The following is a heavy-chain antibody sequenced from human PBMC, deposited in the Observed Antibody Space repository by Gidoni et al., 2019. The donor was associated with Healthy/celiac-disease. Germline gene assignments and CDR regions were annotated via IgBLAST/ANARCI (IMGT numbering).Heavy chain of an antibody. CDR2: INHSGST. V-gene: IGHV4-34*01. CDR3: ARGVIDYYDSSGYYYLGPYFDY. Sequence: QVQLQQWGAGLLKPSETLSLTCAVYGGSFSGYYWSWIRQPPGKGLEWIGEINHSGSTNYNPSLKSRVTISVDTSKNQFSLKLSSVTAADTAVYYCARGVIDYYDSSGYYYLGPYFDYWGQGTLVTVSS. J-gene: IGHJ4*02. CDR1: GGSFSGYY. D-gene: IGHD3-22*01.